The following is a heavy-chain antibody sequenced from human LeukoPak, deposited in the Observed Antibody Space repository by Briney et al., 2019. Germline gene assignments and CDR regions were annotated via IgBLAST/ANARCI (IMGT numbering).Heavy chain of an antibody. J-gene: IGHJ3*02. CDR2: TYYRSKWYS. D-gene: IGHD1-1*01. V-gene: IGHV6-1*01. Sequence: SQTLSLTCAISGDSVFSNSASWNWIRQSPSRGLEWLGRTYYRSKWYSDYAVAVKSRITINPDTSKNEFFLQLNSVTPEDTAVYFCARERTLSGLPWSFDIWGQGTVVTVSS. CDR3: ARERTLSGLPWSFDI. CDR1: GDSVFSNSAS.